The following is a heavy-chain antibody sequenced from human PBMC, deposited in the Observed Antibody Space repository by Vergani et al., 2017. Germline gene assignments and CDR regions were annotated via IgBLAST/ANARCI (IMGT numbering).Heavy chain of an antibody. CDR3: ARIRLDYDSSGYLYYFDY. CDR1: GFSLSTSGVG. J-gene: IGHJ4*02. V-gene: IGHV2-26*01. Sequence: QITLKESGPTLVKPTQTLTLTCTFSGFSLSTSGVGVGWIRQPPGKALEWLAHIFSNDEKSYSTSLKSRLTISKDTSKSQVVLTMTNMDPVDTATYYCARIRLDYDSSGYLYYFDYWGQGTLVTVSS. D-gene: IGHD3-22*01. CDR2: IFSNDEK.